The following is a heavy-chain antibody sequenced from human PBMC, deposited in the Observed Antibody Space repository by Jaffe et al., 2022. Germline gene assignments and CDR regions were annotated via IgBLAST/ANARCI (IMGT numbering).Heavy chain of an antibody. D-gene: IGHD4-4*01. J-gene: IGHJ3*02. Sequence: EVQLVESGGGLVQPGRSLRLSCTASGFTFGDYAMSWFRQAPGKGLEWVGFIRSKAYGGTTEYAASVKGRFTISRDDSKSIAYLQMNSLKTEDTAVYYCTRVTTIGYSNYIDAFDIWGQGTMVTVSS. V-gene: IGHV3-49*03. CDR1: GFTFGDYA. CDR3: TRVTTIGYSNYIDAFDI. CDR2: IRSKAYGGTT.